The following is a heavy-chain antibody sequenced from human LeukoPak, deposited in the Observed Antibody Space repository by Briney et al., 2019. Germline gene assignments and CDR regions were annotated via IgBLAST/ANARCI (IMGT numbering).Heavy chain of an antibody. CDR1: GSTFSSYG. CDR3: AKDDSTKRYFDY. D-gene: IGHD5/OR15-5a*01. Sequence: GGSLRLSCAASGSTFSSYGMHWVRQAPGKGLEWVAFIRYDGSNKYYADSVKGRFTISRDNSKNTLYLQMNSLRAEDTAVYYCAKDDSTKRYFDYWGQGTLVTVSS. J-gene: IGHJ4*02. CDR2: IRYDGSNK. V-gene: IGHV3-30*02.